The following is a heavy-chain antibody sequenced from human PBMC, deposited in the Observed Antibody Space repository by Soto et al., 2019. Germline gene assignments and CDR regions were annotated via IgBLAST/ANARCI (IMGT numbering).Heavy chain of an antibody. J-gene: IGHJ6*02. D-gene: IGHD2-15*01. CDR2: ISAYNGHT. V-gene: IGHV1-18*01. Sequence: QVQLVQSGAEVKKPGASVKVSCKASSYMFISYGVTWVRQAPGQGLERMGWISAYNGHTNYAQRLQGRVTMTTDTSTSAAYMELRSLRSDDTAIYYCATGEQYCSGGSCPYGMDVWGQGTTVTVSS. CDR3: ATGEQYCSGGSCPYGMDV. CDR1: SYMFISYG.